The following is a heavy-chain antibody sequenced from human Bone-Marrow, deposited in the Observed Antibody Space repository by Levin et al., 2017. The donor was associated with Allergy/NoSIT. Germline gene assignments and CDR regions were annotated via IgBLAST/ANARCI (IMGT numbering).Heavy chain of an antibody. CDR2: IKQDGSEQ. CDR1: GFTFSSYS. J-gene: IGHJ4*02. Sequence: PGASVKVSCAASGFTFSSYSMNWVRQAPGKGLEWVANIKQDGSEQYYVDSVKGRFTISRDNAKNSLYLQMNSLRAEDTAVYYCARGSYSPTYWGQGTLVTVSS. D-gene: IGHD4-11*01. CDR3: ARGSYSPTY. V-gene: IGHV3-7*01.